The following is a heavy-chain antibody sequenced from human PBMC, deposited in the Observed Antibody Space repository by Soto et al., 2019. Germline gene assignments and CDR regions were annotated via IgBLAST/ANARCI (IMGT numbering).Heavy chain of an antibody. J-gene: IGHJ3*02. CDR1: GFTFSSYA. CDR3: ARDCFLEWLFAFDI. CDR2: ISYDGSNK. D-gene: IGHD3-3*01. Sequence: QVQLVESGGGVVQPGRSLRLSCAASGFTFSSYAMHWVRQAPGKGLEWVAVISYDGSNKYYADSVKGRFTISRDNSKNTLYLQMNSLRAEDTAVYYCARDCFLEWLFAFDIWGQGTMVTVSS. V-gene: IGHV3-30-3*01.